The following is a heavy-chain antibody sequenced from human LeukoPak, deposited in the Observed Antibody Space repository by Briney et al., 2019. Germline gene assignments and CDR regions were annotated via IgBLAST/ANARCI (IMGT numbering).Heavy chain of an antibody. D-gene: IGHD3-22*01. CDR3: ARGNYYDSSGYPPLDY. J-gene: IGHJ4*02. V-gene: IGHV3-23*01. Sequence: GGTLRLSCAASGFTFSNYAMSWVRQAPGKGLEWVSAISGSGGSTYYADSVKGRFTISRDNSKNTLYLQMNSLRAEDTAVYYCARGNYYDSSGYPPLDYWGQGTLVTVSS. CDR2: ISGSGGST. CDR1: GFTFSNYA.